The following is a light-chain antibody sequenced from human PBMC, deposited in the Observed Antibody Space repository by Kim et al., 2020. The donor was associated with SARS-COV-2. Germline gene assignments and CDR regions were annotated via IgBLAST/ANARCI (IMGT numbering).Light chain of an antibody. CDR1: RLIRFY. J-gene: IGLJ2*01. CDR3: NSRDSSGTHLRVV. V-gene: IGLV3-19*01. CDR2: GKN. Sequence: QTHATPSQGHRLIRFYASLYHRKTGHAPVLFIYGKNNRPSGIPDLLSGSSSGNSASLTSPGAQAEDEADYYCNSRDSSGTHLRVVFGGGTKLTVL.